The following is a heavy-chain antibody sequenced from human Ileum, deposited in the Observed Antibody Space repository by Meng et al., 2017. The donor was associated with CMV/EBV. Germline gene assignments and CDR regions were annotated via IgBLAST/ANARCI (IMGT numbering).Heavy chain of an antibody. J-gene: IGHJ6*02. CDR2: INQSGGT. D-gene: IGHD3-22*01. CDR1: GGSLSGYY. Sequence: SETLSLTCTVSGGSLSGYYWSWIRQSPEKGLEWIGDINQSGGTNYNPALRSRVTTTVDKSKNQFYLKLTSVTAADTGVFYCARVDSINGMEVWGQGTMVTVSS. V-gene: IGHV4-34*01. CDR3: ARVDSINGMEV.